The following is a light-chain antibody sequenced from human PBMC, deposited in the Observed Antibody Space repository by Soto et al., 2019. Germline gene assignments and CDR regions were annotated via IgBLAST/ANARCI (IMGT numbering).Light chain of an antibody. Sequence: ILLTPAPTTLAVSTRARATLSCRASQSVSSSYLAWYQHRPGQAPRLLIYRTSSRAAGIPDRFSASGSGTDFTLTISNVEPEDFAVYYCHQRQSSRRTFGRGTKVDIK. CDR3: HQRQSSRRT. V-gene: IGKV3D-20*02. CDR2: RTS. J-gene: IGKJ4*01. CDR1: QSVSSSY.